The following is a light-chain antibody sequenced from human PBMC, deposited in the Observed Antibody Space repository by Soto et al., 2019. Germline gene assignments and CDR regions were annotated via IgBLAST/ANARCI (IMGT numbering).Light chain of an antibody. CDR2: GSS. CDR1: QSVSGSY. J-gene: IGKJ2*01. Sequence: EIVLTQSPGTLSLSPGERATLSCRASQSVSGSYFAWYQQKPGQSPRLLIYGSSDRATAIPDRFSGSGCGTDFTLTISRVEPEDFAVYYCQQYGSSPPYTFGQGTKLEIK. CDR3: QQYGSSPPYT. V-gene: IGKV3-20*01.